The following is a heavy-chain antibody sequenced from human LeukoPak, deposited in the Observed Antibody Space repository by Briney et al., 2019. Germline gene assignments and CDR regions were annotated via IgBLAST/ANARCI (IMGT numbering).Heavy chain of an antibody. D-gene: IGHD3-16*01. CDR3: AREGGSDAFDI. CDR2: INTDGSST. Sequence: GGSLRLSCAASGFTFSSYWMHWVRQAPGKGLVWVSRINTDGSSTSYADSVKGRFTISRDNAKNTLYLQMNSLRAEDTAVYCCAREGGSDAFDIWGQGTMVTVSS. CDR1: GFTFSSYW. J-gene: IGHJ3*02. V-gene: IGHV3-74*01.